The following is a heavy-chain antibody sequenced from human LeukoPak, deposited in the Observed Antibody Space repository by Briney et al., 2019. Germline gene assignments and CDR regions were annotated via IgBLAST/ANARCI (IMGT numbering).Heavy chain of an antibody. CDR3: AKGAAAVTADGFDP. J-gene: IGHJ5*02. V-gene: IGHV3-23*01. Sequence: GGALRLSCAASGFTFSDFAMRWVRQAPGAGLQWVATVTGYGGTFYADSVRGRFTISRDTYMNTLFLQMNSLGAEDTAVDYCAKGAAAVTADGFDPWGQGTLVTVSS. CDR2: VTGYGGT. D-gene: IGHD6-25*01. CDR1: GFTFSDFA.